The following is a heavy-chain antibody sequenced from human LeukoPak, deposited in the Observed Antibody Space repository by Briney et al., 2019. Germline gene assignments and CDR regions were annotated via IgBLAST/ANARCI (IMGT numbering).Heavy chain of an antibody. CDR3: AKAPYDGIYFDY. J-gene: IGHJ4*02. CDR1: GFTFKTYG. Sequence: GGSLRLSCAAYGFTFKTYGMHWVRQAPGKGLEWVAVISYDGSNKYYADSVKGRFTISRDNSKNTLYLQMNSLRAEDTAVYYCAKAPYDGIYFDYWGQGTLVTVSS. D-gene: IGHD3-22*01. CDR2: ISYDGSNK. V-gene: IGHV3-30*18.